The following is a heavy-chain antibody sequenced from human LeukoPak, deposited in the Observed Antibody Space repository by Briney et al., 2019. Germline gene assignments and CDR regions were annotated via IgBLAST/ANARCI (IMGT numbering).Heavy chain of an antibody. Sequence: ASVKVSCKASGYTFTSYGISWVRQAPGQGLEWMGWINPNSGGTNYAQKFQGRVTMTRDTSISTAYMELSRLRSDDTAVYYCAREKRTGVAAAGTPWGWGQGTLVTVSS. CDR3: AREKRTGVAAAGTPWG. D-gene: IGHD6-13*01. CDR2: INPNSGGT. J-gene: IGHJ4*02. V-gene: IGHV1-2*02. CDR1: GYTFTSYG.